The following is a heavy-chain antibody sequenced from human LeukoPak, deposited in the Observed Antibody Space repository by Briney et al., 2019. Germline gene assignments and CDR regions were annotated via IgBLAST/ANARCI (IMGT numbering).Heavy chain of an antibody. V-gene: IGHV4-59*01. D-gene: IGHD3-10*01. CDR1: GDSISSYY. Sequence: SETLSLTCTVSGDSISSYYWSWIRQPPGKGLESIGYIYYSGSTNYNPSLKSRVTISVDTSKNQFSLKLSSVTAADTAVYYCARGQPYGSGSFSGHRSYYYMDVWGKGTTVTVSS. J-gene: IGHJ6*03. CDR3: ARGQPYGSGSFSGHRSYYYMDV. CDR2: IYYSGST.